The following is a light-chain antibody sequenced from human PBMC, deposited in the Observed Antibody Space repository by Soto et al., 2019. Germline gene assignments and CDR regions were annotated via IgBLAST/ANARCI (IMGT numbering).Light chain of an antibody. CDR3: QQYKSWPYT. Sequence: EIVVTQSAAILSVSPGERATLSCRASENIGSSLAWYQQKPGQAPRLLIYGASTRATGVPARFSGGVSGTESTLTISSLHSGDYVVDFGQQYKSWPYTFGQGTKLEIK. J-gene: IGKJ2*01. CDR2: GAS. V-gene: IGKV3-15*01. CDR1: ENIGSS.